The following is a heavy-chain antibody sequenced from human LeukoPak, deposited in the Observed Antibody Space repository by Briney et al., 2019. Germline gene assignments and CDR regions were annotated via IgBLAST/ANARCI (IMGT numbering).Heavy chain of an antibody. Sequence: PSETLSLTCAVYGGSFSGYYWSWIRQPPGKGLEWIGEINHSGSTNYNPSLKSRVTISVDTSKNQFSLKLSSVTAADTAVYYCARRYYDILTGSHGFDYWGQGTLVIVSS. CDR1: GGSFSGYY. V-gene: IGHV4-34*01. CDR2: INHSGST. J-gene: IGHJ4*02. D-gene: IGHD3-9*01. CDR3: ARRYYDILTGSHGFDY.